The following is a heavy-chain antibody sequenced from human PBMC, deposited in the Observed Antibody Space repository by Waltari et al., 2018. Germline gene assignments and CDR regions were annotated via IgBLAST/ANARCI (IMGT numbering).Heavy chain of an antibody. J-gene: IGHJ4*02. CDR1: GGTFSSYA. V-gene: IGHV1-69*05. D-gene: IGHD6-13*01. CDR2: IIPIFGTA. Sequence: QVQLVQSGAEVKKPGSSVKVSCKASGGTFSSYAISWVRPAPGQGLEWMGGIIPIFGTANYAQKFQGRVTITTDESTSTAYMELSSLRSEDTAVYYCASCPVVAAAGALVRWSFDYWGREPWSPSPQ. CDR3: ASCPVVAAAGALVRWSFDY.